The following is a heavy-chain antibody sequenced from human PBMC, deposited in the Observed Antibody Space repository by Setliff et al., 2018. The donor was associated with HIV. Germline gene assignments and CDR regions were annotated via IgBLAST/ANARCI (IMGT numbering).Heavy chain of an antibody. CDR1: GDKYSNYW. CDR2: IYPSDSDT. D-gene: IGHD3-9*01. V-gene: IGHV5-51*01. Sequence: GESLKISCKDSGDKYSNYWLGWVRQMPGEGLEWIGVIYPSDSDTRYSPSFKGQVTISADKSINTAYLQWSGLRASDTAIYYCTKGGGLNFRWHDWFVKIWGQGTPVTVSS. CDR3: TKGGGLNFRWHDWFVKI. J-gene: IGHJ4*03.